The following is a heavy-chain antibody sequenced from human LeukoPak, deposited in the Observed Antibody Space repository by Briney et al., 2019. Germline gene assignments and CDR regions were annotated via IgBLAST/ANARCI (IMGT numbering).Heavy chain of an antibody. CDR2: ISGSGDST. D-gene: IGHD2-2*01. J-gene: IGHJ4*02. CDR3: AREEWGAYCSSTSCYSAFDY. CDR1: GFAFSSYA. V-gene: IGHV3-23*01. Sequence: GGSLRLFCAASGFAFSSYAMTWVRQAPGKGLEWVSVISGSGDSTYNADSVKGRFTISRDNSKSTLYLQMNSLRAEDTAVYYCAREEWGAYCSSTSCYSAFDYWGQGTLVTVSS.